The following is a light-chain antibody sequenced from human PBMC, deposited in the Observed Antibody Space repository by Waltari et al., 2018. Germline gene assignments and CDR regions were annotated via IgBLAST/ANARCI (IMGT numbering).Light chain of an antibody. J-gene: IGKJ2*01. CDR1: QTVVNSDDGYTY. CDR3: MQRLEFPYT. Sequence: DIVMTQTPLSLPVTPGEPASIACWSSQTVVNSDDGYTYLDWFVHKPGQSPQLLMYFLGYRASRVPDRFSGAGSGRNFSLQISRVEADDVGVYYCMQRLEFPYTFGRGTRL. CDR2: FLG. V-gene: IGKV2-40*01.